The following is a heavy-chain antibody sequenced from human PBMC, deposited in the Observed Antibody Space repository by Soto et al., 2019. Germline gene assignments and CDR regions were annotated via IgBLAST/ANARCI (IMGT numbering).Heavy chain of an antibody. Sequence: GASVKVSCKASGYTFTSYDINWVRQATGQGFEWMGWMNPKSGGTRYIQKFQGRVTMTRDTSISTAYMELSSLTSEDTAVYYCARDPPYGSGTSQNYGMDVWGQGTTVTVSS. CDR1: GYTFTSYD. D-gene: IGHD3-10*01. CDR3: ARDPPYGSGTSQNYGMDV. CDR2: MNPKSGGT. J-gene: IGHJ6*02. V-gene: IGHV1-8*01.